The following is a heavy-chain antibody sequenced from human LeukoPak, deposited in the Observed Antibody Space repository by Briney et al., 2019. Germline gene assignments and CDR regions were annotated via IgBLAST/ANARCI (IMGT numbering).Heavy chain of an antibody. D-gene: IGHD4-23*01. Sequence: GGSLRLSCAASGFTFGSYSMNWVRQAPGKGLERLSYISSVSNAIYYADSVKGRFTISRDNGKNSLYLQLNSLRAEDTAVYYCAKWVGTLGSLDFWGQGTLVTVSS. CDR3: AKWVGTLGSLDF. J-gene: IGHJ4*02. CDR1: GFTFGSYS. CDR2: ISSVSNAI. V-gene: IGHV3-48*04.